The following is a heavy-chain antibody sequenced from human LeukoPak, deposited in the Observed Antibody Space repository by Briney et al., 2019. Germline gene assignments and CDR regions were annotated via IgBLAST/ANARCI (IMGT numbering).Heavy chain of an antibody. J-gene: IGHJ6*03. CDR2: ITSSSTYI. CDR1: GFTFSSYN. V-gene: IGHV3-21*01. CDR3: ARDPYSGGYGDYYYYYMDV. D-gene: IGHD1-26*01. Sequence: GGSLRLSCAASGFTFSSYNMNWVRQAPGKGLEWVSSITSSSTYIYYADSVKGRFTISRDNAKNSLYLQMNSLRAEDTAVYYCARDPYSGGYGDYYYYYMDVWGKGTTVTISS.